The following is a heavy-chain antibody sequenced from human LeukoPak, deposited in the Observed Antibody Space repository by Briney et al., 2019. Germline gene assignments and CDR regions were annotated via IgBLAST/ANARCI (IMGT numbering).Heavy chain of an antibody. Sequence: MTGGSLRLSCAASGFTFSSYAISWVRQAPGQGLEWMGGIIPIFGTANYAQKFQGRVRITADESTSTAYMELSSLRSEDTAVYYCAYIYRGSGSYTESARTDAFDIWGQGTMVTVSS. CDR2: IIPIFGTA. V-gene: IGHV1-69*01. D-gene: IGHD3-10*01. CDR3: AYIYRGSGSYTESARTDAFDI. CDR1: GFTFSSYA. J-gene: IGHJ3*02.